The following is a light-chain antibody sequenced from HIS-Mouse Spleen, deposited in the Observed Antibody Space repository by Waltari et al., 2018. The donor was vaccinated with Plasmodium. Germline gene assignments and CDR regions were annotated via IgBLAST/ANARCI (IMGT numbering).Light chain of an antibody. CDR3: QQSYSTWT. CDR1: QSICKY. V-gene: IGKV1-39*01. Sequence: DIQRTQSPYSLSASVGDRVPITCRASQSICKYLNWYQQKPGKAPKFLIYAASTLQSGVPSRFSGSGSGTDFTLTISSLQPEDFATYYCQQSYSTWTFGQGTKVEIK. CDR2: AAS. J-gene: IGKJ1*01.